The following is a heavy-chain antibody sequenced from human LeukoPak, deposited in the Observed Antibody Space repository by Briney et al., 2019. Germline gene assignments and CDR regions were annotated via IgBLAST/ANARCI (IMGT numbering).Heavy chain of an antibody. Sequence: AASVKVSCKASGYTFTGYYMHWVRQAPGQGLEWMGWINPNSGGTSYAQKFQGRVTMTRDTSISTAYMELSRLRSDDTAVYYCARYIRIRNDGSSFLGYWGQGTLVTVSS. CDR1: GYTFTGYY. CDR2: INPNSGGT. J-gene: IGHJ4*02. V-gene: IGHV1-2*02. CDR3: ARYIRIRNDGSSFLGY. D-gene: IGHD1-1*01.